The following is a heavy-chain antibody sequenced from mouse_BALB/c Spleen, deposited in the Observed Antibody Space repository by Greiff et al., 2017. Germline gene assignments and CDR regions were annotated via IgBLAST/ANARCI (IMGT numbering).Heavy chain of an antibody. CDR2: IYPGDGST. D-gene: IGHD1-1*01. Sequence: VQLQQSGPELVKPGASVKMSCKASGYTFTSYYIHWVKQRPGQGLEWIGWIYPGDGSTKYNEKFKGKTTLTADKSSSTAYMLLSSLTSEDSAIYFCARRDYSFAMDYWGQGTSVTVSS. V-gene: IGHV1S56*01. J-gene: IGHJ4*01. CDR1: GYTFTSYY. CDR3: ARRDYSFAMDY.